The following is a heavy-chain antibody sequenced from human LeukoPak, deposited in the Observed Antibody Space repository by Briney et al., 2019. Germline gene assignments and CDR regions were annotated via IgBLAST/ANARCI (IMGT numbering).Heavy chain of an antibody. CDR1: GFTFSSDA. CDR2: ISGSGGSGSGGST. J-gene: IGHJ4*02. Sequence: PGGSLRLSCAASGFTFSSDAMTWVRQAPGKGLEWVSAISGSGGSGSGGSTYYADSVKGRFTISRDNSKNTLYLQMNSLRVEDTAVYYCAKDRMITFGGVIVPEGTFDYWGQGTLVTVSS. CDR3: AKDRMITFGGVIVPEGTFDY. D-gene: IGHD3-16*02. V-gene: IGHV3-23*01.